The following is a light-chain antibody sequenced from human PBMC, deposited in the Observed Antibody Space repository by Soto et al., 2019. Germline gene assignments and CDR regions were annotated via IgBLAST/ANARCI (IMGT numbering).Light chain of an antibody. V-gene: IGKV3-20*01. CDR2: GAS. Sequence: EIVMTQSPATLSVSPGERATLSCRASQSVDGNLAWYQQQPGQAPSLLIFGASSRATGIPDRFSGSGSGTDFTLTISRLEPEDFAVYYGQQYGSSAPTTFGQGTKVDIK. CDR3: QQYGSSAPTT. CDR1: QSVDGN. J-gene: IGKJ1*01.